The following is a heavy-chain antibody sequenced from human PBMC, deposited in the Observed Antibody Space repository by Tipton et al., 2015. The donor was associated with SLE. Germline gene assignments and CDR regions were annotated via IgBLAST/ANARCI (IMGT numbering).Heavy chain of an antibody. V-gene: IGHV4-4*07. D-gene: IGHD1-26*01. CDR3: ARDDSQGASAFDY. Sequence: TLSLTCTVSGGVISEYYWGWIRQPAGKGLEWIGHMYTSGSVNYNPSLKSRVTISGGRSKNQFSLTLHSVTAADTAVYYCARDDSQGASAFDYWGQGTLLTVSS. CDR1: GGVISEYY. CDR2: MYTSGSV. J-gene: IGHJ4*02.